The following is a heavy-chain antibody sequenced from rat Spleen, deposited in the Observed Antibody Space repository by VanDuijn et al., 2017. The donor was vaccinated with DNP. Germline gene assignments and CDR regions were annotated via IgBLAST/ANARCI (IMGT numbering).Heavy chain of an antibody. V-gene: IGHV5-7*01. Sequence: EVQLVESGGGLVQPGRSLKLSCAASGFTFSDYNMAWVRQAPKKGLEWVATISYDGSSTYYRDSVKGRFTISRDNAKSTLYLQMDSLRSEDTATYYCARHAWFGVGAMDAWGQGTSVTVSS. CDR2: ISYDGSST. CDR1: GFTFSDYN. J-gene: IGHJ4*01. CDR3: ARHAWFGVGAMDA. D-gene: IGHD4-3*01.